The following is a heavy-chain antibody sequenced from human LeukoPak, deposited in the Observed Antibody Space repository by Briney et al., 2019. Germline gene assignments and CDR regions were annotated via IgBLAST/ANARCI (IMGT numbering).Heavy chain of an antibody. CDR2: IYYNGNT. CDR3: ARPNSGTYPYDAFDI. D-gene: IGHD1-26*01. Sequence: SETLSLTCTVSGDSISGYYWSWIRQPPGKGLEWIGHIYYNGNTNYNASLKGRVAISVDTPKNQFSLRVTSLTAADTAVYYCARPNSGTYPYDAFDIWGQGTMITVS. CDR1: GDSISGYY. V-gene: IGHV4-59*08. J-gene: IGHJ3*02.